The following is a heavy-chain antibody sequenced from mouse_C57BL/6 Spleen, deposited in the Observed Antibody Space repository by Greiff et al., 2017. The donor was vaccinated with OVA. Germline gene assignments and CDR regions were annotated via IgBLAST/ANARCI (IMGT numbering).Heavy chain of an antibody. CDR2: ISSGGDYI. D-gene: IGHD4-1*01. CDR1: GFTFSSYA. CDR3: TRDRDWERLAY. V-gene: IGHV5-9-1*02. Sequence: EVHLVESGEGLVKPGGSLKLSCAASGFTFSSYAMSWVRQTPEKRLEWVAYISSGGDYIYYADTVKGRFTISRDNARNTLYLQRSRLKSEDTAMYYCTRDRDWERLAYWGQGTLVTVSA. J-gene: IGHJ3*01.